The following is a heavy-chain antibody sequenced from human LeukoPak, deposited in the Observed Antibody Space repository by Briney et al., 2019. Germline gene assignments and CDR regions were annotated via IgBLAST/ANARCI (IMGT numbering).Heavy chain of an antibody. CDR3: ARLRNYFDSSGYYSHDL. D-gene: IGHD3-22*01. V-gene: IGHV4-59*08. CDR2: IYYSGIT. Sequence: SETLSLTCTVSGGSISSYYWSWIRQPPGKGLEWIGYIYYSGITNYNPSLKNRVTISVDTSKKQFSLNLSSVTAADTAEYYCARLRNYFDSSGYYSHDLWGPGTRVTVSS. J-gene: IGHJ4*02. CDR1: GGSISSYY.